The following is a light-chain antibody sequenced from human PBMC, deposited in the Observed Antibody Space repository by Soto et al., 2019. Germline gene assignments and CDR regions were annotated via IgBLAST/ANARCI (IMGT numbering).Light chain of an antibody. V-gene: IGLV2-14*01. CDR3: FSYRSSSTLGV. J-gene: IGLJ3*02. Sequence: QSVLTQPASVSGSPGQSITISCTGTSSDVGGYDYVSWYQHHPGKAPKLMIYEVSNRPSGVSNRFSGSRSGNAASLSISGLQAEDEDDYYCFSYRSSSTLGVFGGGTKLTVL. CDR2: EVS. CDR1: SSDVGGYDY.